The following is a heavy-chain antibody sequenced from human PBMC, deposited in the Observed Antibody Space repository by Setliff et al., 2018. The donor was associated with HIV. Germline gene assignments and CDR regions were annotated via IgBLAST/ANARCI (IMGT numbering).Heavy chain of an antibody. V-gene: IGHV3-7*01. J-gene: IGHJ5*02. CDR3: ARDET. Sequence: GGSLRLSCAASGFTFNTYWMHWVRQAPGKGLEWVAKMNQDGSERYYVDFVKGRFTISRDNAKNSLYLQMNSLRVEDTAVYYCARDETWGQGTLVTVSS. CDR2: MNQDGSER. CDR1: GFTFNTYW.